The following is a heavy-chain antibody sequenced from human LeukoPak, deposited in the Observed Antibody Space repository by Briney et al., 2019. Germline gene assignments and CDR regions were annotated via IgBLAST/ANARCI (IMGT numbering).Heavy chain of an antibody. V-gene: IGHV3-30*03. D-gene: IGHD6-25*01. Sequence: GGSLRLSCTGSGFSFTNYAMHWVRQAPGEGLEWVAVISYDESKIYYADSVKGRFTTSRDLSTNTLYLQMNSLTTEDTAMYFCARRPVAAEYFQHWGQGTLVTVFS. CDR3: ARRPVAAEYFQH. J-gene: IGHJ1*01. CDR1: GFSFTNYA. CDR2: ISYDESKI.